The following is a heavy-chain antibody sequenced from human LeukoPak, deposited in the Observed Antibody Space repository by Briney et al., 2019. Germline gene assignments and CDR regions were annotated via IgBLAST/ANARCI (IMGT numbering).Heavy chain of an antibody. J-gene: IGHJ4*02. CDR2: IYYSGST. D-gene: IGHD5-18*01. V-gene: IGHV4-59*01. Sequence: PSETLSLTCTVSGGSISSYYWSWIRQPPGKGLEWIGYIYYSGSTNYNPSLKSRVTISVDTSKNQFSLKLSSVTAADTAVYYCAGGLGHSYGTGADYWGQGTLVTVSS. CDR1: GGSISSYY. CDR3: AGGLGHSYGTGADY.